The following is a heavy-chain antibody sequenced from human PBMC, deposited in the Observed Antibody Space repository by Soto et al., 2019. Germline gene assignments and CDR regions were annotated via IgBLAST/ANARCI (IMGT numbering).Heavy chain of an antibody. D-gene: IGHD3-22*01. Sequence: EVQLVESGGGLVKPGGSLRLSCAASGFTFSSYSMNWVRQAPGKGLEWVSSISSSSSYIYYADSVKGRFTISRDNAKNSLYLQMNSLRAEDTAVYCCATGEYYYDSSGYYYCWGQGTLVTVSS. CDR3: ATGEYYYDSSGYYYC. V-gene: IGHV3-21*01. J-gene: IGHJ4*02. CDR2: ISSSSSYI. CDR1: GFTFSSYS.